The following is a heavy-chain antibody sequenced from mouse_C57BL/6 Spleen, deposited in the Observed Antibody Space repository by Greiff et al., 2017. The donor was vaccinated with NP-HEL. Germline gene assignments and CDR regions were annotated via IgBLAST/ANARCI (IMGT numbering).Heavy chain of an antibody. D-gene: IGHD2-4*01. CDR1: GFTFSSYA. CDR2: ISSGGDYI. V-gene: IGHV5-9-1*02. J-gene: IGHJ1*03. CDR3: TRGYYDYWYFDV. Sequence: EVKLLESGEGLVKPGGSLKLSCAASGFTFSSYAMSWVRQTPEKRLEWVAYISSGGDYIYYDDTVKGRFTISRDNARNTLYLQMSSLKSEDTAMYYCTRGYYDYWYFDVWGTGTTVTVSS.